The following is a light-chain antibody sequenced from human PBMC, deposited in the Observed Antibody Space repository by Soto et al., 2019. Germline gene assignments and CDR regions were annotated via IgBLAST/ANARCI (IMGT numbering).Light chain of an antibody. CDR3: RQYGSSPYT. CDR1: QSVSSSY. J-gene: IGKJ2*01. CDR2: DAS. Sequence: EMVLTQSPATLSLSPGERATLSCGASQSVSSSYLAWYQQKPGLAPRLLIYDASSRATGIQDRFSGSGSGTDFTLSISRLEHEDVAVYYCRQYGSSPYTFGQGTKLEIK. V-gene: IGKV3D-20*01.